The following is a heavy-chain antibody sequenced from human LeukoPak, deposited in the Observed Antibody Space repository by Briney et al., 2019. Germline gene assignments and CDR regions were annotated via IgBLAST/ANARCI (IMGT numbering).Heavy chain of an antibody. J-gene: IGHJ4*02. D-gene: IGHD3-22*01. V-gene: IGHV3-23*01. CDR2: ISGSGAMT. CDR1: GFTLSNHA. CDR3: AKYRGYYDSSGPDY. Sequence: PGGSLRLSCAASGFTLSNHAMIWVRQAPGKGLEWVSSISGSGAMTYYADSVKGRFTISRDNAMDTLYLQMNSLRADDTAVYYCAKYRGYYDSSGPDYWGQGTLVTVSS.